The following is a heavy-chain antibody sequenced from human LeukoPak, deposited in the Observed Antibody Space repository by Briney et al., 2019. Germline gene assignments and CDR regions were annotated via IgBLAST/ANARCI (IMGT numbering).Heavy chain of an antibody. CDR1: GGSISSSSYY. V-gene: IGHV4-39*07. CDR3: ARVYCSGGSCHFDY. Sequence: SETLSLTCTVPGGSISSSSYYWGWIRQPPGKGLEWIGSIYYSGSTYYNPSLKSRVTISVDTSKNQFSLKLSSVTAADTAVYYCARVYCSGGSCHFDYWGQGTLVTVSS. CDR2: IYYSGST. D-gene: IGHD2-15*01. J-gene: IGHJ4*02.